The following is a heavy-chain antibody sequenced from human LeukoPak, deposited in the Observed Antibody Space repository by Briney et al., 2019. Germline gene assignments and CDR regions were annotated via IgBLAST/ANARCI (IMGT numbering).Heavy chain of an antibody. V-gene: IGHV3-74*01. Sequence: GGSLRLSCAGSGFTLSSNWMHWVRQGPGKGLVWVSRIYSDGSRTNYADSVKGRFTISGDNAKNTLYLQMNSLRAEDTAVYYCAKDPRTTVTTGWFDPWGQGTLVTVSS. CDR3: AKDPRTTVTTGWFDP. J-gene: IGHJ5*02. CDR1: GFTLSSNW. D-gene: IGHD4-17*01. CDR2: IYSDGSRT.